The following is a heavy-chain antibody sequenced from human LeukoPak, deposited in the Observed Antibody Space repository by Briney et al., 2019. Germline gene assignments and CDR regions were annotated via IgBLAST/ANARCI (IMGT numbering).Heavy chain of an antibody. D-gene: IGHD4-17*01. Sequence: GESLKISCKGSGYSFTNYWITWVRQMLGKGLEWMGRIDPSDSYINYNPSFQGHVTISVDKSISTAYLQWSSLKASDTAMYYCARHRGGTVTSDYWGQGTLVTVSS. CDR2: IDPSDSYI. CDR1: GYSFTNYW. CDR3: ARHRGGTVTSDY. V-gene: IGHV5-10-1*01. J-gene: IGHJ4*02.